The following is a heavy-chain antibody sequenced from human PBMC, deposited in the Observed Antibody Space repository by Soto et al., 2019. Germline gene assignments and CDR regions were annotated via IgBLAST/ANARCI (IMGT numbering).Heavy chain of an antibody. CDR1: GFTFSSYA. J-gene: IGHJ4*02. V-gene: IGHV3-23*01. CDR2: ISGSGGST. D-gene: IGHD3-22*01. CDR3: AKDRRIYYDSSGYVYYFDY. Sequence: PGGSLRLSCAASGFTFSSYAMSWVRQAPGKGLEWVSAISGSGGSTYYADSVKGRFTISRDNSKNTLYLQMNSLRAEDTAVYYCAKDRRIYYDSSGYVYYFDYWGQGTLVTVSS.